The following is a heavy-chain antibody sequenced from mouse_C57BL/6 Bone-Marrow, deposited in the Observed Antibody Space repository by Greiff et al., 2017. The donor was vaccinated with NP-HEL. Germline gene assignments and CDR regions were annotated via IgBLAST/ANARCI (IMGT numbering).Heavy chain of an antibody. J-gene: IGHJ4*01. CDR2: ISYDGSN. D-gene: IGHD1-1*01. CDR3: ARGVVEDAMDY. Sequence: EVQLKESGPGLVKPSQSLSLTCSVTGYSITSGYYWNWIRQFPGNKLEWMGYISYDGSNNYNPSLKNRISITRDTSKNQFFLKLNSVTTEDTATYYCARGVVEDAMDYWGQGTSVTVSS. V-gene: IGHV3-6*01. CDR1: GYSITSGYY.